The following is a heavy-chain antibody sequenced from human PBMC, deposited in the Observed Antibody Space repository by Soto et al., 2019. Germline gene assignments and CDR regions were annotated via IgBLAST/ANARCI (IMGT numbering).Heavy chain of an antibody. V-gene: IGHV4-31*03. J-gene: IGHJ5*02. Sequence: QVKLQESGPGLVKPSQTLSLTCTVSGGSISSGNYYWSWIRQHPGKGLEWIGYIYYSGSTSYNPSLKRRVTISVDTSKNHFSLKLSSVTAADTAVYYFARVFSDSSSFFDPWGQGTLVTVSS. D-gene: IGHD6-13*01. CDR1: GGSISSGNYY. CDR3: ARVFSDSSSFFDP. CDR2: IYYSGST.